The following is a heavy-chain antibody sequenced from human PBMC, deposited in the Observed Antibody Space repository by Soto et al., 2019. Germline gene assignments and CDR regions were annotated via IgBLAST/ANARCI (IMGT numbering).Heavy chain of an antibody. Sequence: SFTSYWIGWVRQMPGKGLEWMGIIYPGDSDTRYSPSFQGQVTISADKSISTAYLQWSSLKASDTAMYYCARAYCGGDCYPSPFGAFDIGGQGKMVTVSS. D-gene: IGHD2-21*01. J-gene: IGHJ3*02. CDR1: SFTSYW. CDR3: ARAYCGGDCYPSPFGAFDI. V-gene: IGHV5-51*01. CDR2: IYPGDSDT.